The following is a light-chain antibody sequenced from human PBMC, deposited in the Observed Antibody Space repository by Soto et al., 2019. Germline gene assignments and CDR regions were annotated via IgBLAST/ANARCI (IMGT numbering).Light chain of an antibody. CDR3: QQYGSSPTT. CDR2: DAS. Sequence: EIVLTQSPATLSLSPGERATLSCRASQSLSRYLAWYQQKPGQAPRLLIYDASNRATGIPARFSGSGSGTDFTLTISRLEPEDFAVYYCQQYGSSPTTFGQGTKVDIK. J-gene: IGKJ1*01. CDR1: QSLSRY. V-gene: IGKV3-20*01.